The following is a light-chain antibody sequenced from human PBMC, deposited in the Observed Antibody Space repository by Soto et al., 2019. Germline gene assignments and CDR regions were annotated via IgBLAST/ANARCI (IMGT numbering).Light chain of an antibody. Sequence: QSVLTQPASVSGSPGQSITISCTGTSSDVGGYNYVSWYQHHPGNAPKLMIFDVSNRPSGASNRFSGSKSGNTASLTISGLQPEDEDDYYCSSYTTGNTRQIVFGTGSKVTVL. V-gene: IGLV2-14*03. J-gene: IGLJ1*01. CDR3: SSYTTGNTRQIV. CDR2: DVS. CDR1: SSDVGGYNY.